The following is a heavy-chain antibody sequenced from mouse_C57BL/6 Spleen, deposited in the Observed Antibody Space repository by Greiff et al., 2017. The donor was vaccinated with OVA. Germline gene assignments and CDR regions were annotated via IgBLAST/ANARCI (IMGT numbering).Heavy chain of an antibody. CDR3: ARKGVTTGFDY. Sequence: VQLQQPGAEIVKPGASVKLSCKASGYTFTSYWMQWVKQRPGQGLEWIGEIDPSDSYTNYNQKFKGKATLTVDTSSSTAYMQLSSLTSEDSAVYYCARKGVTTGFDYWGQGTTLTVSS. D-gene: IGHD2-2*01. CDR1: GYTFTSYW. J-gene: IGHJ2*01. CDR2: IDPSDSYT. V-gene: IGHV1-50*01.